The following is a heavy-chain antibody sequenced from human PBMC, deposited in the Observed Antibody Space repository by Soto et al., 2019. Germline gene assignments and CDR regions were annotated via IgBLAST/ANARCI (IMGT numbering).Heavy chain of an antibody. Sequence: AGGSLRLSFAAPGFTFSRYAMSWVRQAPGKGLEWVSAISGNSGSTFYADSVKGRFTISRDNSKNTLFLEMISLRAEDTAIYYCAKDIVVVPAAQDAFDIWGQGTLVTVSS. CDR3: AKDIVVVPAAQDAFDI. V-gene: IGHV3-23*01. J-gene: IGHJ3*02. CDR2: ISGNSGST. CDR1: GFTFSRYA. D-gene: IGHD2-2*01.